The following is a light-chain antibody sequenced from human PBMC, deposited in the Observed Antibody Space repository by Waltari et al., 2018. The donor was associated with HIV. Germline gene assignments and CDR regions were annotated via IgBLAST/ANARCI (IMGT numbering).Light chain of an antibody. Sequence: QAVVTPEPSLTVSPGRTVTFTCSSSTGAVTSGHYPYWFQQKPGQAPRTLIYDTSSKHSWTPARFSGSLLGGKAALTLSGAQPEDEAEYYCLLSYSGARPVVFGGGTKLTVL. V-gene: IGLV7-46*01. CDR2: DTS. CDR1: TGAVTSGHY. J-gene: IGLJ2*01. CDR3: LLSYSGARPVV.